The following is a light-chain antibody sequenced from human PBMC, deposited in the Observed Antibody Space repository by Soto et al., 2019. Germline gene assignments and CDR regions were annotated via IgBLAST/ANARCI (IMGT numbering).Light chain of an antibody. J-gene: IGLJ1*01. V-gene: IGLV2-11*01. CDR3: CSYAGSPYV. Sequence: QSVLTQPRSVSGSPGQSVTISCTGTSIDFGGYNYVSWYQQHPGKAPKLMIYDVSKRPSGFPDRFSGSKSGNTASLTFSGLQAEDEADYYCCSYAGSPYVFGTGTKVTVL. CDR2: DVS. CDR1: SIDFGGYNY.